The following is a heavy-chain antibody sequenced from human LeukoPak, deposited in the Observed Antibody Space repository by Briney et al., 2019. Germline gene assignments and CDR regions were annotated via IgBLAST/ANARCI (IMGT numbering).Heavy chain of an antibody. CDR2: ISSSSSYI. CDR3: AREDITMMVVVSSGRAV. J-gene: IGHJ6*02. CDR1: GFTFSSYS. Sequence: GGSLRLSCAASGFTFSSYSMNWVRQAPGKGLEWVSSISSSSSYIYYADSVKGRFTISRDNAKNSLYLQMNSLRAEDTAVYYCAREDITMMVVVSSGRAVWGQGTRVTVPS. D-gene: IGHD3-22*01. V-gene: IGHV3-21*01.